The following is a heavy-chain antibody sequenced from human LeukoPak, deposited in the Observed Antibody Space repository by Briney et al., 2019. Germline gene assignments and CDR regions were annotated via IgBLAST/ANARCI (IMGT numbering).Heavy chain of an antibody. J-gene: IGHJ3*02. CDR2: ISSSSSTI. CDR3: ATCRARAFDI. CDR1: GFTFSSYS. V-gene: IGHV3-48*01. Sequence: GGSLRLFCAASGFTFSSYSMNWVRQAPGKGLEWVSYISSSSSTIYYADSVKGRFTTSRDNAKKSLYLEINSLRAEDTAVCYCATCRARAFDIWGQGTMVTVSS.